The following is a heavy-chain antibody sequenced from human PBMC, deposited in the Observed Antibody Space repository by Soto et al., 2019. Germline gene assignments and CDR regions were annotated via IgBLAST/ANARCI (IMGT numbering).Heavy chain of an antibody. CDR2: INPNSGGT. D-gene: IGHD1-26*01. V-gene: IGHV1-2*02. CDR3: VRDSGSFGSSYFDN. Sequence: ASVKVSCKASGYTFTGYYMHWVRQAPGQGLEWMGWINPNSGGTNYAQKFQGRVTMTRDTSISTAYMELSRLRSDDTAVYYCVRDSGSFGSSYFDNWGLGTVVTVSS. CDR1: GYTFTGYY. J-gene: IGHJ4*02.